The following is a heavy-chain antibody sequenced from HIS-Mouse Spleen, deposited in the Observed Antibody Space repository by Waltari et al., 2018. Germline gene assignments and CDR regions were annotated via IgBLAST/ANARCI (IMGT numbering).Heavy chain of an antibody. V-gene: IGHV4-4*07. CDR1: GGTISRYY. D-gene: IGHD1-26*01. Sequence: QVQLQESGPGLVRPSETLSLTCPVSGGTISRYYWSWIRQPAGKGLEGIGRIYTSGSTNYNPSLKSRVTMSVDTSKNQFSLKLSSVTAADTAVYYCAREQGGNWERAGYYFDYWGQGTLVTVSS. J-gene: IGHJ4*02. CDR3: AREQGGNWERAGYYFDY. CDR2: IYTSGST.